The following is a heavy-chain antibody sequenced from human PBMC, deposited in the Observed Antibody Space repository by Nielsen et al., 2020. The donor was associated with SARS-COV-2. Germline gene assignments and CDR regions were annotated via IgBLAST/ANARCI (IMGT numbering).Heavy chain of an antibody. CDR2: ISDSGSYT. Sequence: GESLKISCAASGFTFSDYYMSWIRQAPGKGLEWVSYISDSGSYTNYADSVKGRFTISGDNAENSLSLQMNSLRPEDTAMYYCARGRGGYSYRTYYFYDMDVWGQGTTVTVSS. CDR3: ARGRGGYSYRTYYFYDMDV. D-gene: IGHD5-12*01. J-gene: IGHJ6*02. V-gene: IGHV3-11*05. CDR1: GFTFSDYY.